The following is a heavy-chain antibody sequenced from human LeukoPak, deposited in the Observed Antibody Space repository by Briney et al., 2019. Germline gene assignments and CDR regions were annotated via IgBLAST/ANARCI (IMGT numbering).Heavy chain of an antibody. CDR1: GGSISSGGYY. D-gene: IGHD2-15*01. CDR2: IYYSGST. J-gene: IGHJ3*02. CDR3: ADSLHDAFDI. V-gene: IGHV4-31*03. Sequence: SQTLSLTCTVSGGSISSGGYYWSWIRQHPGKGLEWIGYIYYSGSTYYNLSLKSRVTISVDTSKNQFSLKLSSVTAADTAVYYCADSLHDAFDIWGQGTMVTVSS.